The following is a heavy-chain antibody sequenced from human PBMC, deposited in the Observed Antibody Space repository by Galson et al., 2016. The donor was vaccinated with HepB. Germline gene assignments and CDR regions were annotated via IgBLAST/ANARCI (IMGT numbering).Heavy chain of an antibody. CDR2: INPSGGST. V-gene: IGHV1-46*01. CDR1: GYTFTSYH. J-gene: IGHJ4*02. D-gene: IGHD3-10*01. Sequence: SVKVSCKASGYTFTSYHIHWVRQAPGQGLEWMGIINPSGGSTNYAQNFHDRVVMTRDKSTTTVYMELSSLKSDDTAVYFCAREGVRGYGESHFEFWGQGTLVIVSS. CDR3: AREGVRGYGESHFEF.